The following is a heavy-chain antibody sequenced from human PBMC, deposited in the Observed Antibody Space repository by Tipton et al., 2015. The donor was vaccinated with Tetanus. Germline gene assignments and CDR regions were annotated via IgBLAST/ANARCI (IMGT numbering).Heavy chain of an antibody. V-gene: IGHV4-59*01. Sequence: PGLVKPSETLSLTCTVSGGSMSNNYWSWIRQPPGKGLEWIAYIFHSGGTNYSPSLKSRVAISMDTSKTQISLKLSSVTAADTAVYYCSRSKLLWFGESLSGFDSWGQGTLVTVSA. CDR3: SRSKLLWFGESLSGFDS. D-gene: IGHD3-10*01. J-gene: IGHJ4*02. CDR2: IFHSGGT. CDR1: GGSMSNNY.